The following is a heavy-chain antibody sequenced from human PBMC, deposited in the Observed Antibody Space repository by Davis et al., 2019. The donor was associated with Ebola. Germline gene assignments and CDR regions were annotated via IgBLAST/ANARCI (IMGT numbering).Heavy chain of an antibody. CDR1: GFTFSSFA. Sequence: PGGSLRLSCAASGFTFSSFAMHWDRQAPGKGLEWVSRANSDGSTTGYGDSVKGRFTISRDNARNTLYLQMNSLRAEDTAVYYCSREVRGGFSPMDLWGTGTTVTVSS. D-gene: IGHD5-18*01. V-gene: IGHV3-74*01. J-gene: IGHJ6*04. CDR3: SREVRGGFSPMDL. CDR2: ANSDGSTT.